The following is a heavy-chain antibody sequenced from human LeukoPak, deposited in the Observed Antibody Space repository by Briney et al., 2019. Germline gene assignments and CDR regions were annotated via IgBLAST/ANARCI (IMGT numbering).Heavy chain of an antibody. CDR2: INPNSGGT. CDR3: ASNIVVVIAPDAFDI. V-gene: IGHV1-2*02. D-gene: IGHD2-21*01. J-gene: IGHJ3*02. Sequence: ASVKVSCKASGYTFTRYYIHWLRQAPGQGLEWMGWINPNSGGTSYAQKFQGRVTMTRDTSISTAYMELSRLRSDDTAVYYCASNIVVVIAPDAFDIWGQGTMVTVSS. CDR1: GYTFTRYY.